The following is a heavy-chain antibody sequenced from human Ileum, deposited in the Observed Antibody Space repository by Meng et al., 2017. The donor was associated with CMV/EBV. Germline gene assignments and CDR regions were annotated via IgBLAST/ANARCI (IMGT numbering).Heavy chain of an antibody. CDR3: AKDGSITMVREVITN. CDR1: GLTCSSYA. D-gene: IGHD3-10*01. J-gene: IGHJ4*01. V-gene: IGHV3-23*01. Sequence: GESLKISCAAYGLTCSSYAMSWVRQAPGKGLEWVSGISGSGGSTYYADSVKGRFTISRDNSKNTLYLQMNGLRAEDTAVYYCAKDGSITMVREVITNWGQGTLVTVSS. CDR2: ISGSGGST.